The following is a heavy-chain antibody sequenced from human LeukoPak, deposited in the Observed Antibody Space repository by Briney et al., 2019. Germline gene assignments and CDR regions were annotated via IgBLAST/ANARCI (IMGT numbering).Heavy chain of an antibody. Sequence: SETLSLTCTVSGYSISSGYFWGWIRQPPGKGLEWIGSFYHSGITYYNPSLKSRVTISVDTSKNQFSLKLSSVTAADTAVYYCARSYYDSSGYNYYYYMDVWGKGTTVTVSS. CDR1: GYSISSGYF. D-gene: IGHD3-22*01. CDR2: FYHSGIT. CDR3: ARSYYDSSGYNYYYYMDV. J-gene: IGHJ6*03. V-gene: IGHV4-38-2*02.